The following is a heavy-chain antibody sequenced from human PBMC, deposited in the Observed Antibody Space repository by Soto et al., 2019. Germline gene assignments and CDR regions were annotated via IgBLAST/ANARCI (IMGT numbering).Heavy chain of an antibody. D-gene: IGHD3-3*01. J-gene: IGHJ6*03. CDR3: AKGGHPTYYDFWSGYQTHYYYYMDV. V-gene: IGHV3-30*18. CDR2: ISYDGSNK. CDR1: GFTVSSYG. Sequence: GGSLRLSCAASGFTVSSYGMHWVRQAPGKGLEWVAVISYDGSNKYYADSVKGRFTISRDNSKNTLYLQMNSLRAEDTAVYYCAKGGHPTYYDFWSGYQTHYYYYMDVWGKGTTVTVSS.